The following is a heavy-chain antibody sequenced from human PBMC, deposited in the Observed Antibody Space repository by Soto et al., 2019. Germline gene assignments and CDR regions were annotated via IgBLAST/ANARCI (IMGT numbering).Heavy chain of an antibody. Sequence: QVQLQESGPGLVKPSQTLSLTCTVSGGSISSGDYYWSWIRQPPGKGLEWIGYIYYSGSTYYNPSLKSRVTISVDTSKNQFSLKLSSVTAADTAVYYCARVVVDIVATTPSNWFDPWGQGTLVTVSS. D-gene: IGHD5-12*01. CDR3: ARVVVDIVATTPSNWFDP. CDR1: GGSISSGDYY. V-gene: IGHV4-30-4*01. CDR2: IYYSGST. J-gene: IGHJ5*02.